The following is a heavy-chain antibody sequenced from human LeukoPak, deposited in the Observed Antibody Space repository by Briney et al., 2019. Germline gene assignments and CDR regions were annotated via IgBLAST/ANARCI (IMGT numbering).Heavy chain of an antibody. CDR2: IYYTGST. J-gene: IGHJ4*02. V-gene: IGHV4-59*01. D-gene: IGHD6-13*01. Sequence: SETLSLTCTVSGGSSSSYYWSWIRQPPGKGLEWIGYIYYTGSTNYNPSLKNRATISIDTSKNQFSLKLTSVTAADTAVYYCASGAAAGTMPLYWGQGTLVTVSS. CDR1: GGSSSSYY. CDR3: ASGAAAGTMPLY.